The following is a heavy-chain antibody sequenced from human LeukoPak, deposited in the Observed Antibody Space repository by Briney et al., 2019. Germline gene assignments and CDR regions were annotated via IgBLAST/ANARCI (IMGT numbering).Heavy chain of an antibody. J-gene: IGHJ5*02. V-gene: IGHV4-61*02. CDR2: IYTSGST. CDR3: ARGIAVAEPGWFDP. Sequence: PSETLSLTCTVSGGSISSGSYYWSWIRQPAGKGLEWIGRIYTSGSTNYNPSLKSRVTISVDTSKNQFSLKLSSVTAADTAVYYCARGIAVAEPGWFDPWGQGTLVTVSS. CDR1: GGSISSGSYY. D-gene: IGHD6-19*01.